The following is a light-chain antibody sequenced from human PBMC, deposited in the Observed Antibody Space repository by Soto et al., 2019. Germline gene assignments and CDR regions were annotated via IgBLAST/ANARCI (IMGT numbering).Light chain of an antibody. J-gene: IGKJ1*01. CDR3: LQHNNYPRS. CDR2: AAS. Sequence: DIQMTQSPSSLSAFVGDRVIITCRASQDIGNDLGWYQQKPGKAPNRLIYAASSLQSGVPSRFSGSGSGTEFTLTISSLQPGDLATYYCLQHNNYPRSFGQGTKVEIK. V-gene: IGKV1-17*01. CDR1: QDIGND.